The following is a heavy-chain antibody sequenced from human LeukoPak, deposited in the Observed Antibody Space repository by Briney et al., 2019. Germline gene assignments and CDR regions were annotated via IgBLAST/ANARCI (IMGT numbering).Heavy chain of an antibody. J-gene: IGHJ4*02. V-gene: IGHV3-21*01. CDR3: AKDFGIRYWKYVDY. CDR1: GFAFRSYS. Sequence: GGSLRLSCAASGFAFRSYSMNWVRQAPGKGLEWVSTISSSSSYIYYADSVKGRFTISRDNAKNSLYLQMNSLRAEDTAVYYCAKDFGIRYWKYVDYWGQGTLVTVSS. CDR2: ISSSSSYI. D-gene: IGHD1-7*01.